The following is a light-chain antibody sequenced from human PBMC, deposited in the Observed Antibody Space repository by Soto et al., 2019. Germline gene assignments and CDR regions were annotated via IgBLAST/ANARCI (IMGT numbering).Light chain of an antibody. J-gene: IGKJ1*01. CDR1: QSVTTSY. CDR3: QQYGSSPQWT. V-gene: IGKV3-20*01. Sequence: EIVLTQSPGTLSLSPGERATLSCRASQSVTTSYLAWYQQKPGQAPRLLIYGASSRATGIPERFSGSGSGTDFTLTISRLEPEDSAVYYCQQYGSSPQWTFGQGTKVEI. CDR2: GAS.